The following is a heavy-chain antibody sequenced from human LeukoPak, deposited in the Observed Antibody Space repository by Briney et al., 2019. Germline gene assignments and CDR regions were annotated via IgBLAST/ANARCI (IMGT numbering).Heavy chain of an antibody. V-gene: IGHV3-23*01. CDR1: GFTFSNYA. CDR3: AKDYCGSTSCYIDY. J-gene: IGHJ4*02. D-gene: IGHD2-2*02. CDR2: ISGSGGST. Sequence: GGSLRLSCVASGFTFSNYAMSWVRQAPGKGLEWVSVISGSGGSTYYADSVKGRFTISRDNSKNTLYLQMNSLRAEDTAVYYCAKDYCGSTSCYIDYWGQGTLVTVSS.